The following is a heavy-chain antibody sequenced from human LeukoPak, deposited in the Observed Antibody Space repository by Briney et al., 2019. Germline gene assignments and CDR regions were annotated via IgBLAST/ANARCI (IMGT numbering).Heavy chain of an antibody. CDR1: GLTFSTSD. V-gene: IGHV3-23*01. Sequence: PGGSLRLSCAASGLTFSTSDMSWVRRAPGKGLEWVTALSGSGGSTYYADSVKGRFTISRDISKNTLYLQMNSLRVEDTALYYCAKTHLRTGGYFDYWGQGTLVTVSS. D-gene: IGHD4-17*01. CDR3: AKTHLRTGGYFDY. J-gene: IGHJ4*02. CDR2: LSGSGGST.